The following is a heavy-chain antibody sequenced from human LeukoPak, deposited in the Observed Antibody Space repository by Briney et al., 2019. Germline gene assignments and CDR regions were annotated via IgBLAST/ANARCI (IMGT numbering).Heavy chain of an antibody. D-gene: IGHD3-10*01. J-gene: IGHJ4*02. CDR1: GFTFSSYA. CDR2: ISGSGGTP. CDR3: AKFKGHYGDSEYYFDS. Sequence: GGSLRLSCAASGFTFSSYAMTWVRQAPGKGLEWVSTISGSGGTPHYADSVRGRFTISRDNAKNSLFLQMNSLRAEDTAVYYCAKFKGHYGDSEYYFDSWGQGTLVTVSS. V-gene: IGHV3-23*01.